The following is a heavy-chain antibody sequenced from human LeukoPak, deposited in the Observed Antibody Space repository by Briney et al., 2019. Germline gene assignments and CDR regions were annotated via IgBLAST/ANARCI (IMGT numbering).Heavy chain of an antibody. D-gene: IGHD2-2*03. J-gene: IGHJ4*02. CDR1: GYTFTGYY. Sequence: ASVKVSCKASGYTFTGYYMHWVRQAPGQGLEWMGWINPNSGGTNCAQKFQGRVTMTRDTSISTAYMELSRLRSDDTAVYYCARDILDIVVVPAARWVDYWGQGTLVTVSS. V-gene: IGHV1-2*02. CDR2: INPNSGGT. CDR3: ARDILDIVVVPAARWVDY.